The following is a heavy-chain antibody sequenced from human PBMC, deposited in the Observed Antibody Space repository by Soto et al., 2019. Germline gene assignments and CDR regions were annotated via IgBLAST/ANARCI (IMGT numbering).Heavy chain of an antibody. CDR3: ARSVFP. CDR2: FYYSGPT. Sequence: QVHLQESGPGLVKPSQTLSLTCTVSGGSTSSGVYYWSWIRQHPGKGLEWIGSFYYSGPTYYNPSLKSRVTMSVYTSKNQFSLKLSSVTAADTAVYYCARSVFPWGQGTLVTVSS. V-gene: IGHV4-31*03. CDR1: GGSTSSGVYY. J-gene: IGHJ5*02.